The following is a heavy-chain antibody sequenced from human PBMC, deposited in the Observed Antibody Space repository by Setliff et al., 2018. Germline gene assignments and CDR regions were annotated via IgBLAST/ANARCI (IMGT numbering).Heavy chain of an antibody. CDR3: ARGYGYSSGWYRVYFDY. V-gene: IGHV4-34*01. D-gene: IGHD6-19*01. CDR1: GGSFSGYY. Sequence: KASETLSLTCAVYGGSFSGYYWSWIRQPPGKGLEWIGEINHSGSTNYNPSLKSRVTISVDTSKNQFSLKLSSVTAADTAVYYCARGYGYSSGWYRVYFDYWGQGTLVTV. J-gene: IGHJ4*02. CDR2: INHSGST.